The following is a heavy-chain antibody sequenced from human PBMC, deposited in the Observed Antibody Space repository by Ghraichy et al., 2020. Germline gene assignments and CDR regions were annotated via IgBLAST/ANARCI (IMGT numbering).Heavy chain of an antibody. V-gene: IGHV3-48*02. J-gene: IGHJ6*02. CDR1: GFTFSSYS. CDR3: ARGSRVVRFFYYDGMDV. CDR2: ITSSGRTI. Sequence: GGSLRLSCVGSGFTFSSYSMNWVRQSPGKGLEWVSYITSSGRTITYADSVKGRFNISRDNAQNSLYLQMNSLRDEDTAVYFCARGSRVVRFFYYDGMDVWGQGTTVTVSS. D-gene: IGHD4-23*01.